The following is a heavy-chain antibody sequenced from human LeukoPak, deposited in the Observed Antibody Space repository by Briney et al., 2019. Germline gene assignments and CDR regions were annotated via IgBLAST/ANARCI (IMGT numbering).Heavy chain of an antibody. Sequence: SETLSLTCTVSGGSISSYYWSWIRQPPGKGLEWIGYIYYSGSTNYNPSLKSRVTISVDTSKNQFSLKLSSVTAADTAVYYCARGYSSGWYYFDYWGQGTLVTVSS. CDR3: ARGYSSGWYYFDY. V-gene: IGHV4-59*01. D-gene: IGHD6-19*01. J-gene: IGHJ4*02. CDR1: GGSISSYY. CDR2: IYYSGST.